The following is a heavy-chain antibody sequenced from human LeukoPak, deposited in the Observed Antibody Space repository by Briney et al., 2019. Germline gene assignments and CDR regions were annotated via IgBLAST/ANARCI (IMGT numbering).Heavy chain of an antibody. J-gene: IGHJ4*02. CDR2: IKSKTDGGTT. Sequence: GGSLRLSCAASGFTFSNAWMSWVRQAPGKGLEWVGRIKSKTDGGTTDYAAPVKGRFTISRDNSKNTLYLQLNSLRAEDTAVYYCARDASSWDPAGTVDWGQGTLVTVSS. V-gene: IGHV3-15*01. CDR1: GFTFSNAW. D-gene: IGHD1-1*01. CDR3: ARDASSWDPAGTVD.